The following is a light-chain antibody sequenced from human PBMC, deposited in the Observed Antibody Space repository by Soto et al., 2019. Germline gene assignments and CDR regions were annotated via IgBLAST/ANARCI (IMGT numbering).Light chain of an antibody. V-gene: IGKV4-1*01. CDR2: WAS. J-gene: IGKJ1*01. Sequence: DIVMTQSPDSLTVSPGERATINCKSSQSILNSSNNRNYLAWYQQKPGQPPKLLIYWASTRESGVPDRFSGSGFGTDFTLTISSLQAEDVAVYYCQQYYTTPRTFGQGTKVEIK. CDR3: QQYYTTPRT. CDR1: QSILNSSNNRNY.